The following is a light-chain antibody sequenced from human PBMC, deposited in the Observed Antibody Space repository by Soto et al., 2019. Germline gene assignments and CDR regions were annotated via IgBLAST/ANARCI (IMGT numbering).Light chain of an antibody. CDR1: SSDVVGYNY. Sequence: QSVLTQPASVSGSPGQSITISCTGTSSDVVGYNYVSWYQQHPGKAPKLMIYDVSNRPSGVSNRFSGSKSGNTASLTISGLQADDEADYYCSSYTSSSTLDYVFGTGTKVTVL. CDR2: DVS. V-gene: IGLV2-14*01. CDR3: SSYTSSSTLDYV. J-gene: IGLJ1*01.